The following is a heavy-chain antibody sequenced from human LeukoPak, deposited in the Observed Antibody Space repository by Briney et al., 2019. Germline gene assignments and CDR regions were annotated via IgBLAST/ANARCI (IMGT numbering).Heavy chain of an antibody. CDR1: GGSFSGYN. Sequence: SETLSLTCAVYGGSFSGYNWSWIRQPPGKGLEWIGEINHSGSTNYNPSLKSRVTISVDTSKNQFSLKLSSVTAADTAVYYCARVSSGWSDAFDIWGQGTMVTVSS. D-gene: IGHD6-19*01. J-gene: IGHJ3*02. V-gene: IGHV4-34*01. CDR3: ARVSSGWSDAFDI. CDR2: INHSGST.